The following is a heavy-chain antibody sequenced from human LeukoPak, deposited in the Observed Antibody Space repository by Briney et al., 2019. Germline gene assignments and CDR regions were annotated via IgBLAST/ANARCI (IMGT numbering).Heavy chain of an antibody. CDR2: IYYSGST. D-gene: IGHD2-15*01. CDR3: ARWGSGYFDY. J-gene: IGHJ4*02. Sequence: PSETLSLTCTVPGGSISSYYWSWIRQPPGKGLEWIGYIYYSGSTNYNPSLKSRVTISVDTSKNQFSPKLSSVTAADAAVYYCARWGSGYFDYWGQGTLVTVSS. V-gene: IGHV4-59*01. CDR1: GGSISSYY.